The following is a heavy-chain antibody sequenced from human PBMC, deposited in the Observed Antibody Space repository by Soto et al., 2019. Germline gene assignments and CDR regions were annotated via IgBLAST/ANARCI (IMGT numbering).Heavy chain of an antibody. CDR2: ISACNGNT. J-gene: IGHJ4*02. CDR1: GYSFTTHG. Sequence: ASVKVSCKASGYSFTTHGISWVRQAPGQRLEWMGWISACNGNTKYAQKFQGRVTITTDTSASTAYMELSSLRSEDTAVYYCARESDYGDYFDYWGQGTLVTVSS. CDR3: ARESDYGDYFDY. D-gene: IGHD4-17*01. V-gene: IGHV1-18*01.